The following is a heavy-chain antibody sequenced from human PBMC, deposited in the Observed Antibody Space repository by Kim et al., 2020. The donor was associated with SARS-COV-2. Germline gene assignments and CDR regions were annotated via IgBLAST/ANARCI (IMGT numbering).Heavy chain of an antibody. CDR2: ISGSGGST. Sequence: GGSLRLSCAASGFTFSSYAMSWVRQAPGKGLEWVSAISGSGGSTYYADSVKGRFTISRDNSKNTLYLQMNSLRAEDTAVYYCAKGYSAGPYYYYYGMDVWGQGTTVTVSS. V-gene: IGHV3-23*01. J-gene: IGHJ6*02. CDR3: AKGYSAGPYYYYYGMDV. CDR1: GFTFSSYA. D-gene: IGHD6-13*01.